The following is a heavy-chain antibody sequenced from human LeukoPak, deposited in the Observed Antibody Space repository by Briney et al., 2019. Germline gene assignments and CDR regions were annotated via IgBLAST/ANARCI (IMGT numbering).Heavy chain of an antibody. CDR3: AGEAYYYDSSGYPQSYYYYGMDV. CDR2: TYYRSKWYN. CDR1: GDSVSSNSAA. D-gene: IGHD3-22*01. J-gene: IGHJ6*02. V-gene: IGHV6-1*01. Sequence: SQTLSLTCAISGDSVSSNSAAWNWIRQSPSRGLEWLGRTYYRSKWYNDYAVSVKSRITINPDTSKNQFSLQLNSVTPEDTAVYYCAGEAYYYDSSGYPQSYYYYGMDVWGQGTTVTVSS.